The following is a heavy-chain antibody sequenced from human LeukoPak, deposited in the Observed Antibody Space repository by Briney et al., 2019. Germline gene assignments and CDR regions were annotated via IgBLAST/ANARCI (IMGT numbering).Heavy chain of an antibody. D-gene: IGHD3-10*01. CDR3: AGKGFGDYYYMDV. CDR2: IYYRGST. J-gene: IGHJ6*03. V-gene: IGHV4-39*01. Sequence: SETLSLTCTVSGGSISSSSYYWGWIRQPPGKGLEWIGTIYYRGSTYYNPSLKSRVTISVDTSKSQFSLKLSSVTAADTAVYYCAGKGFGDYYYMDVWGKGTTVTISS. CDR1: GGSISSSSYY.